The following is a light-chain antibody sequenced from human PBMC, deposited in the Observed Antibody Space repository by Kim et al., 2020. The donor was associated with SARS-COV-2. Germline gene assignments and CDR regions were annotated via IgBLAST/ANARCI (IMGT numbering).Light chain of an antibody. J-gene: IGKJ2*03. CDR2: AAS. CDR3: QQTYGIPYS. V-gene: IGKV1-39*01. Sequence: SASVEDRVTITCRASQNIRGYLNWYQHKPGKAPKLLISAASSLHSGVPFRFSGSGSGTDFTLTINNLQPEDFATYYCQQTYGIPYSFGQGTKLEI. CDR1: QNIRGY.